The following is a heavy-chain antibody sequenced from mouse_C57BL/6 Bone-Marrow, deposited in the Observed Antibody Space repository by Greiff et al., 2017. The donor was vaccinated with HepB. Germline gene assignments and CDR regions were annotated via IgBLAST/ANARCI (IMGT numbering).Heavy chain of an antibody. CDR3: ASPFYDSWYFDV. Sequence: VKLQESGAELARPGASVKLSCKASGYTFTSYGISWVKQRTGQGLEWIGEIYPRSGNTYYNEKFKGKATLTADKSSSTAYMELRSLTSEDSAVYFCASPFYDSWYFDVWGTGTTVTVSS. D-gene: IGHD2-3*01. CDR2: IYPRSGNT. CDR1: GYTFTSYG. V-gene: IGHV1-81*01. J-gene: IGHJ1*03.